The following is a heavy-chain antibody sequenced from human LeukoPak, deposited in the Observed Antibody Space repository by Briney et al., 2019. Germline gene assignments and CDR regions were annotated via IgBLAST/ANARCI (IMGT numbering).Heavy chain of an antibody. Sequence: ASVKVSCKASGYTFTTYDINWVRQATGQGLEWMGWMNPNSGNTGYAQRFQGRVTMTRDTSISTAYMELNSLTSEDTAVYYCAKNVRDTGTFDYWGQGTLVTVSS. CDR1: GYTFTTYD. V-gene: IGHV1-8*01. CDR3: AKNVRDTGTFDY. CDR2: MNPNSGNT. J-gene: IGHJ4*02. D-gene: IGHD5-18*01.